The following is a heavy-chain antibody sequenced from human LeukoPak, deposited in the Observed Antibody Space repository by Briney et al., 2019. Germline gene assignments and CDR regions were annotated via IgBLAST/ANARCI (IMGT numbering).Heavy chain of an antibody. CDR3: ARDPYSSSWSGFDP. Sequence: GGSLRLSCAASGFTFSSYWMSWVRQAPGKGLEWVANIKQDGSEEVYVDSVKGRFTISRDNAKNSLFLQMNTLRAEDTAVYYCARDPYSSSWSGFDPWGQGTLVTVSS. CDR1: GFTFSSYW. D-gene: IGHD6-13*01. J-gene: IGHJ5*02. V-gene: IGHV3-7*05. CDR2: IKQDGSEE.